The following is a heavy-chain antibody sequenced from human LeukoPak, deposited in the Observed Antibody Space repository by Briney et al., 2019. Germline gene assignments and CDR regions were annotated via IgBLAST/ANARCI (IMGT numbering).Heavy chain of an antibody. Sequence: GGSLRLSCAASGFTFSSYAMSWVRQAPGKGLEWVSAISGSGGSTYYADSVKGRFTISRDNSKNTLYLQMNSLRAEDTAVYYCARMIRDYGDSNWFDPWGQGTLVAVSS. CDR1: GFTFSSYA. D-gene: IGHD4-17*01. J-gene: IGHJ5*02. CDR3: ARMIRDYGDSNWFDP. CDR2: ISGSGGST. V-gene: IGHV3-23*01.